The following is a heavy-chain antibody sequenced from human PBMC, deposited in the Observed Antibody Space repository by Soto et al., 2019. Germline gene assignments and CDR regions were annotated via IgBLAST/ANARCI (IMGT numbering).Heavy chain of an antibody. D-gene: IGHD2-8*01. CDR3: ARGYCTNGVCPYYYYGMDV. J-gene: IGHJ6*02. CDR2: INPNSGGT. Sequence: ASVKVSCKASGYTFTGYYMHWVRQAPGQGLEWMGWINPNSGGTNYAQKFQGWVTMTRDTSISTAYMELSRLRSDDTAVYYCARGYCTNGVCPYYYYGMDVWGQGTTVTV. CDR1: GYTFTGYY. V-gene: IGHV1-2*04.